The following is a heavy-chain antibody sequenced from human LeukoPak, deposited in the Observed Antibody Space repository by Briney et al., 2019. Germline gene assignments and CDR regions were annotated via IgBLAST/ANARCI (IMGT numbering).Heavy chain of an antibody. D-gene: IGHD6-19*01. V-gene: IGHV3-48*02. J-gene: IGHJ4*02. CDR2: ISTSSNRI. CDR3: ARVSAPGTSGWYFGY. CDR1: GFTFSSYG. Sequence: GGSLRLSCTASGFTFSSYGMSWVRQAPGKGLEWVSYISTSSNRIDYADSVKGRFTMSRDNAKNLLYLQMNSLRDEDTAMYYCARVSAPGTSGWYFGYWGQGTLVTVSS.